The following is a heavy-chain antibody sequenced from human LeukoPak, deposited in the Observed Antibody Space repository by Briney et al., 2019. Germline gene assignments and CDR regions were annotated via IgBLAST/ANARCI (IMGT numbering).Heavy chain of an antibody. CDR3: ARDLVENSRGHDF. V-gene: IGHV4-4*02. CDR1: GGSISSPNW. J-gene: IGHJ4*02. CDR2: IYHSGMT. Sequence: SGTLSLTCAVSGGSISSPNWWSWVRQPPGKGLEWIGEIYHSGMTNYKTSLKSRVTISVDESKNQSSLKLSSVTAADTAVYYCARDLVENSRGHDFWGQGILVIVSS. D-gene: IGHD2-15*01.